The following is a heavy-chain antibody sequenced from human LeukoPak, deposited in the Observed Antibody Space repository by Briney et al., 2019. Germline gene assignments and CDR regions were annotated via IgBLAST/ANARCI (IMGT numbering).Heavy chain of an antibody. D-gene: IGHD5-18*01. J-gene: IGHJ4*02. CDR3: ARRGYTYGPEFDY. CDR2: IYSGGTT. V-gene: IGHV3-66*02. CDR1: GFIVSSNY. Sequence: GGSLRLSCAASGFIVSSNYMSWARQAPGKGLESVSVIYSGGTTYYADSVKGRFTISRDNSKNTLYLQMNSLRAEDTAVYYCARRGYTYGPEFDYWGQGTLVTVSS.